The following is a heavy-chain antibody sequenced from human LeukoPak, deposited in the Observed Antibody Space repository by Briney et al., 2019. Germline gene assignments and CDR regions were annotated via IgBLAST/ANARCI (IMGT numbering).Heavy chain of an antibody. D-gene: IGHD6-19*01. Sequence: SETLSLTCAVYGGSFSGYYWSWIRQPPGKGLEWIGEINHSGSTNYNPSLKSRVTISVDTSKNQFSPKLSSVTAADTAVYYCRVGLPVAGLELPDDYWGQGTLVTVSS. CDR1: GGSFSGYY. CDR3: RVGLPVAGLELPDDY. CDR2: INHSGST. V-gene: IGHV4-34*01. J-gene: IGHJ4*02.